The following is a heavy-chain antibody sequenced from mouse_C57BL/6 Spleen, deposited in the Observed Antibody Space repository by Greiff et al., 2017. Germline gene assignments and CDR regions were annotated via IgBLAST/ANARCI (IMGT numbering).Heavy chain of an antibody. J-gene: IGHJ4*01. CDR1: GYSFTDYN. CDR3: ARRERIYYDYEDAMDY. V-gene: IGHV1-39*01. D-gene: IGHD2-4*01. CDR2: INPNYGTT. Sequence: EVKLVESGPELVKPGASVKISCKASGYSFTDYNMNWVKQSNGKRLEWIGVINPNYGTTSYNQKLKGKATLTVDKSSSTAYMQLNSLTSEDSAVYYCARRERIYYDYEDAMDYWGQGTSVTVSS.